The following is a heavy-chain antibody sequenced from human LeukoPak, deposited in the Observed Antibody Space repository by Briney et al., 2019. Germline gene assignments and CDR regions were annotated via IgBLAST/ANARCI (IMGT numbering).Heavy chain of an antibody. CDR2: ITHSASANYNPSL. CDR1: GGSFSGYY. Sequence: SETLSLTCAVYGGSFSGYYWSWIRQPPGKGLEWIGDITHSASANYNPSLNYNPSLKSRVTISADASKNQFSLRLSSVTAADTAVYFCARGVWLARDYWGQGTLVTVSS. D-gene: IGHD6-19*01. J-gene: IGHJ4*02. CDR3: ARGVWLARDY. V-gene: IGHV4-34*01.